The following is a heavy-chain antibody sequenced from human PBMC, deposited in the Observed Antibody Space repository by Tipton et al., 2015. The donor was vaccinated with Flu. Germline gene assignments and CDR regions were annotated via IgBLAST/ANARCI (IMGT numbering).Heavy chain of an antibody. CDR1: GGPISSYY. V-gene: IGHV4-59*01. D-gene: IGHD2/OR15-2a*01. Sequence: TLSLTCTVSGGPISSYYWSWIRQPPGKGLEWIGYIYYSGSTNYNPSLKSRVTISVDTSKNQFSLKLSSVTAADTAVYYCASTIVLGSIRWFDPWGQGTLVTVSS. CDR2: IYYSGST. CDR3: ASTIVLGSIRWFDP. J-gene: IGHJ5*02.